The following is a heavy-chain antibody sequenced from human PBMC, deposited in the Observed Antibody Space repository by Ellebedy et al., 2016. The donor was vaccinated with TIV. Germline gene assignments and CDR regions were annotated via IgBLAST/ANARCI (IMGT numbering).Heavy chain of an antibody. CDR2: IYYSGST. Sequence: MPSETLSLTCTVSGGSISSGGYYRSWIRQHPGKGLEWIGYIYYSGSTYYNPSLKSRVTISVDTSKNQFSLKLSSVTAADTAVYYCARVKDGSGSYHDYWGQGTLVTVSS. CDR3: ARVKDGSGSYHDY. CDR1: GGSISSGGYY. D-gene: IGHD3-10*01. V-gene: IGHV4-31*03. J-gene: IGHJ4*02.